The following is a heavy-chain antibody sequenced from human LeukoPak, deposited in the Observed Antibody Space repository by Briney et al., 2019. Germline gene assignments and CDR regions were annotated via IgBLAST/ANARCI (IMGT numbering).Heavy chain of an antibody. CDR2: IIPILGIA. CDR1: GGTFSSYA. D-gene: IGHD5-12*01. J-gene: IGHJ4*02. V-gene: IGHV1-69*04. CDR3: ARLDVDIVATDY. Sequence: SVKVSCKASGGTFSSYAISWVRQAPGQGLEWMGRIIPILGIANYAQKFQGRVTITADKSTCTAYMELSSLRSEDTAVYYCARLDVDIVATDYWGQGTLVTVSS.